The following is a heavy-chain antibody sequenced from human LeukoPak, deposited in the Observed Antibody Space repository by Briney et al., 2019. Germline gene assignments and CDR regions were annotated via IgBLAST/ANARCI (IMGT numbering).Heavy chain of an antibody. D-gene: IGHD1-14*01. CDR1: GGSFSGYY. CDR3: ARARRGYGMDV. CDR2: INHSGST. V-gene: IGHV4-34*01. Sequence: SETLSLTCAVYGGSFSGYYWSWIRQPPGKGLEWIGEINHSGSTNYNPSLKSRVTISVDTSKNQFPLKLSSVTAADTAVYYCARARRGYGMDVWGKGTTVTVSS. J-gene: IGHJ6*04.